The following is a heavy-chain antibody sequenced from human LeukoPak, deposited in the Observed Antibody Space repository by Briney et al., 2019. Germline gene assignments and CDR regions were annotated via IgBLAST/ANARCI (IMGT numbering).Heavy chain of an antibody. Sequence: SETLSLTCTVSGGSISSSSYYWGWIRQPPGKGLEWIGSIYYSGSTNYNPSLKSRVTISVDTSKNQFSLKLSSVTAADTAIYYCAKGAGGLSYYNWFDPWGQGTLVTVSS. J-gene: IGHJ5*02. CDR3: AKGAGGLSYYNWFDP. V-gene: IGHV4-39*07. D-gene: IGHD2-21*01. CDR2: IYYSGST. CDR1: GGSISSSSYY.